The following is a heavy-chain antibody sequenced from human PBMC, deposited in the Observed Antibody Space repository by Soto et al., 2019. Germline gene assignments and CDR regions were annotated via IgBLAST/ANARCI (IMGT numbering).Heavy chain of an antibody. D-gene: IGHD6-13*01. CDR3: ARGPARAAECFDP. Sequence: GASVTVSCNNSGYTFPTSGITWVRQAPGQGIEWMGWISTNTGYTYYAQKLQGRVTITTDTSTSTVYMELGSQRSDDTAVYYCARGPARAAECFDPWGQGTLVTVSS. V-gene: IGHV1-18*01. CDR2: ISTNTGYT. J-gene: IGHJ5*02. CDR1: GYTFPTSG.